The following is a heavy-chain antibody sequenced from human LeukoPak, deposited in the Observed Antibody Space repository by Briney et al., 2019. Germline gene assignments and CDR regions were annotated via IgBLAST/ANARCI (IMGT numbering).Heavy chain of an antibody. Sequence: GGSLRLSCAASGFTFSSYWMSWVRQAPGKGLEGVANIKQDGSEKYYVDSVKGRFTISRDNAKNSLYLQMNSLRAEDTDVYYCAREKGIVGATILDYWGQGTLVTVSS. CDR3: AREKGIVGATILDY. V-gene: IGHV3-7*01. D-gene: IGHD1-26*01. CDR2: IKQDGSEK. CDR1: GFTFSSYW. J-gene: IGHJ4*02.